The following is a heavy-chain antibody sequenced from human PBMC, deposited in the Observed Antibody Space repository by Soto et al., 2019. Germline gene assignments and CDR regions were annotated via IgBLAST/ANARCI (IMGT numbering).Heavy chain of an antibody. V-gene: IGHV3-21*01. CDR3: ARPDRIFYYMDV. CDR2: ITSNNI. J-gene: IGHJ6*03. CDR1: GFTFSAYS. Sequence: EVQLVESGGGLVKPGGSLRLSCETSGFTFSAYSMNWVRQAPGRVLEFVSSITSNNIYYADSVRGRFTISRDNAKNSLYLQMTSLREDDTAVYYCARPDRIFYYMDVWGKGTTVTVSS.